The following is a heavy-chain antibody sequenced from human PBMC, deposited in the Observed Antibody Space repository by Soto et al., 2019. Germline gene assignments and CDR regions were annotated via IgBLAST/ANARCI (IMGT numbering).Heavy chain of an antibody. J-gene: IGHJ4*02. CDR3: ARPRYDGSGTPFDH. CDR1: GFTFSSYW. Sequence: LRLSCAASGFTFSSYWMHWVRQAPGKGLVWVSRLNGDGSTTNYADSVKDRFIISRDNAKNMLYLEMNSLRAEDTAVYYCARPRYDGSGTPFDHWGQGTLVTVSS. D-gene: IGHD3-22*01. CDR2: LNGDGSTT. V-gene: IGHV3-74*01.